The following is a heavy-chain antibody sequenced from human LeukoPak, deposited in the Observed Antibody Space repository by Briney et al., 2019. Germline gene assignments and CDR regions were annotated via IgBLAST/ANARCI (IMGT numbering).Heavy chain of an antibody. D-gene: IGHD3-9*01. V-gene: IGHV3-30*18. J-gene: IGHJ3*02. CDR2: ISYDGSNK. Sequence: PGGSLRLSCAASGFTFSSYGMHWVRQAPGKGLEWVAVISYDGSNKYYADSVKGRFTISRDNSKNTLYLQMNSLRAEDTAVYYCAKPTQRILTGYYSAFDIWGQGTMVTVSS. CDR1: GFTFSSYG. CDR3: AKPTQRILTGYYSAFDI.